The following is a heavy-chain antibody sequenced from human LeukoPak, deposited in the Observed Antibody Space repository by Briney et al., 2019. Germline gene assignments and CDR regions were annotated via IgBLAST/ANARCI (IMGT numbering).Heavy chain of an antibody. CDR2: ISYDGSNK. Sequence: PGRSLRLSCAASGFTFSSYGMHWVRQAPGKGLEWVAVISYDGSNKYYADSVKGRFTISRDNSKNTLYLQMNSLRAEDTAVYYCAKDGYSSGWYQITGYYYYYMDVWGKGTTVTVSS. J-gene: IGHJ6*03. CDR3: AKDGYSSGWYQITGYYYYYMDV. CDR1: GFTFSSYG. D-gene: IGHD6-19*01. V-gene: IGHV3-30*18.